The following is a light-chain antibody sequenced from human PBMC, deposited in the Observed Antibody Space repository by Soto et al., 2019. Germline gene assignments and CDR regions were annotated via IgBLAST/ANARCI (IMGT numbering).Light chain of an antibody. Sequence: EIVLTQSPGTLSLSPGERATFSCRASPSVSSSYIAWYQQTRGQAPRRLIYGASIRATGIPDRFSGSGSGTDFTLTISRLEPEDFALYYCQQYNTSPLTFGQGTKV. CDR1: PSVSSSY. V-gene: IGKV3-20*01. CDR2: GAS. J-gene: IGKJ1*01. CDR3: QQYNTSPLT.